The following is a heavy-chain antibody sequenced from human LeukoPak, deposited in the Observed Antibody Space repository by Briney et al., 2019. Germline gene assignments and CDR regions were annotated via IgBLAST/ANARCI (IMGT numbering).Heavy chain of an antibody. V-gene: IGHV3-53*01. D-gene: IGHD3-22*01. CDR1: GFTISANY. CDR2: MYTGGST. Sequence: GGSLRLSCAASGFTISANYMSWVRQAPGKGLEWVSVMYTGGSTYYADSVKGRFTISRDNSKNTLYLQMNSLRAEDTALYYCARAPFYYDSSGYPYFDGWGQGTLVTVSS. CDR3: ARAPFYYDSSGYPYFDG. J-gene: IGHJ4*02.